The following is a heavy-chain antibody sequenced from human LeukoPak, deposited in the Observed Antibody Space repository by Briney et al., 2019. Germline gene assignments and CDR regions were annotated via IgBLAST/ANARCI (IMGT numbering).Heavy chain of an antibody. CDR2: IYYSGST. Sequence: PSETLSLTCTVSGGSISSSSYYWGWIRQPPGKGLEWIGSIYYSGSTYYNPSLKSRVTMSVDTSKNQFSLKLSSVTAADTAVYYCARGGYYYDSSGYSLDYWGQGTLVTVSS. J-gene: IGHJ4*02. D-gene: IGHD3-22*01. CDR1: GGSISSSSYY. CDR3: ARGGYYYDSSGYSLDY. V-gene: IGHV4-39*07.